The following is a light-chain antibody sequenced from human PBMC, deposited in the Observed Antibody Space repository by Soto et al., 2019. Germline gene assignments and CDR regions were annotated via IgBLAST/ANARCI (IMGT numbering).Light chain of an antibody. CDR3: LAWDETLNGRV. Sequence: LTQPPSASGTPGQRVTISCSGSSSNIGSNTVNWFQQLPGTAPKLLIYNNSQRPSGVPDRFSGSKSGTSASLAISGLQSEDEADYFCLAWDETLNGRVFGGGTKLTVL. CDR1: SSNIGSNT. J-gene: IGLJ3*02. CDR2: NNS. V-gene: IGLV1-44*01.